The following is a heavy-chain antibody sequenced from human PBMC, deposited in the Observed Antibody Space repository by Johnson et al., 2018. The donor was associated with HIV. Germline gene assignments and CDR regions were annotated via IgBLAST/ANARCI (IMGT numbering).Heavy chain of an antibody. CDR1: GFSVSNNY. D-gene: IGHD3-9*01. J-gene: IGHJ3*01. Sequence: VQLVESGGGLVQPGRSLRLSCAASGFSVSNNYMNWVRQAPGKGLEWVSVIYTGGSTYYADSVRGRFTISRDNSKNTLYLQMNSLRAEDTAVYYCARDPYYDFLTGPRDAFDVWGQGTMVTVSS. CDR3: ARDPYYDFLTGPRDAFDV. V-gene: IGHV3-66*01. CDR2: IYTGGST.